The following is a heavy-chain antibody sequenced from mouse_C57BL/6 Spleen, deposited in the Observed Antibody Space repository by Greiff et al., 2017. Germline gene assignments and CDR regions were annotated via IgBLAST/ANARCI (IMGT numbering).Heavy chain of an antibody. V-gene: IGHV14-2*01. CDR2: IDPEDGET. Sequence: EVQGVESGAELVKPGASVKLSCTASGFNIKDYYMHWVKQRTEQGLEWIGRIDPEDGETKYAQKFQGKATITADTSSNTAYLQLSSLTSEDTAVYYCARGFSYFDYWGQGTTLTVSS. CDR3: ARGFSYFDY. CDR1: GFNIKDYY. J-gene: IGHJ2*01.